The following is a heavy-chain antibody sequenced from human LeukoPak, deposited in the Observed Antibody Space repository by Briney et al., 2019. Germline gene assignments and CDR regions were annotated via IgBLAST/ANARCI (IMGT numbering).Heavy chain of an antibody. CDR2: IHYSGTT. CDR1: GGSISAYY. V-gene: IGHV4-59*01. CDR3: ARFGTSSSRFFDQ. D-gene: IGHD6-6*01. J-gene: IGHJ4*02. Sequence: SETLSLTCTVSGGSISAYYWSWIRQPPGKGLEWIGYIHYSGTTNYYPSLKSRVTIALDTSKNQFSLKLNSVTAADTAVYYCARFGTSSSRFFDQWGQGTLVTVSP.